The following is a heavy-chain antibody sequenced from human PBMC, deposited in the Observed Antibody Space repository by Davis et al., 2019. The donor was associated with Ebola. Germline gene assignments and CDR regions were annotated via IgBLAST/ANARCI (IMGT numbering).Heavy chain of an antibody. J-gene: IGHJ4*02. Sequence: GESLKISCAASGFTFSTYATNWVRQVPGKGLEWVGLIRSQANGGTIQYAASVKGRFTISRDDSKSIAHLQMNSLRTEDTAVYFCTRGRYSNGYWGLGTRVTVSS. D-gene: IGHD5-18*01. CDR3: TRGRYSNGY. CDR1: GFTFSTYA. V-gene: IGHV3-49*04. CDR2: IRSQANGGTI.